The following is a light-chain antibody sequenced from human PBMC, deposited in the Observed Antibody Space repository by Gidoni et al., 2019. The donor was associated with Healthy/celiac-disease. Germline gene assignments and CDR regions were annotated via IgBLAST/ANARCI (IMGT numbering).Light chain of an antibody. CDR2: GKN. V-gene: IGLV3-19*01. CDR3: NSRDSSGNPHVV. CDR1: SLRSYY. J-gene: IGLJ2*01. Sequence: SSELTHDPAVSVALGQTVRITCQGDSLRSYYASWYQQKPGQAPVLVIHGKNNRPSGIPDRFSGSSSGNTASLTITGAQAEDEADYYCNSRDSSGNPHVVFGGGTKLTVL.